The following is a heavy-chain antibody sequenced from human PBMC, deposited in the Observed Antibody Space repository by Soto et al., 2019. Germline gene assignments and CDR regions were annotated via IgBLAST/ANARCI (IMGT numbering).Heavy chain of an antibody. J-gene: IGHJ4*02. V-gene: IGHV4-30-2*03. CDR2: IYYTGGT. CDR1: GDSISSGGYS. Sequence: PSETLSLTCAVSGDSISSGGYSWNWIRQPPGKGLEWIGYIYYTGGTYYNPSLKSQVTISVDTSKNQFSLKLSYVTAADTAVYYCARRDELGFDYWGQGTLVTVSS. CDR3: ARRDELGFDY. D-gene: IGHD7-27*01.